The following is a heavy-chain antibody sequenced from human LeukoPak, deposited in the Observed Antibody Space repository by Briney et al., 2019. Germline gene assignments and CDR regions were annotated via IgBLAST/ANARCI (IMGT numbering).Heavy chain of an antibody. CDR3: ARGLNSSSWYAARDYYYMDV. CDR2: INTNTGNP. D-gene: IGHD6-13*01. CDR1: GYTFTSYA. Sequence: ASVEVSCKASGYTFTSYAMNWVRQAPGQGLEWMGWINTNTGNPTYAQGFTGRFVFSLDTSVSTAYLQISSLKAEDTAVYYCARGLNSSSWYAARDYYYMDVWGKGTTVTVSS. J-gene: IGHJ6*03. V-gene: IGHV7-4-1*02.